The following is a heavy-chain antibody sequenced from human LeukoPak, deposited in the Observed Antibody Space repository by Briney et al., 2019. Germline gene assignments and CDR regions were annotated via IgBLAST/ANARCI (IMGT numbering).Heavy chain of an antibody. Sequence: GGSLRLSCAASGFTFSIYNMNWVRQAPGKGLEWVSYISSSSGSIYYADSVKGRFTISRDNAKNSLYLQVNSLRAEDTAVYYCATVRGGYYGDYWGQGTLVTVSS. D-gene: IGHD3-22*01. CDR3: ATVRGGYYGDY. CDR2: ISSSSGSI. CDR1: GFTFSIYN. V-gene: IGHV3-48*04. J-gene: IGHJ4*02.